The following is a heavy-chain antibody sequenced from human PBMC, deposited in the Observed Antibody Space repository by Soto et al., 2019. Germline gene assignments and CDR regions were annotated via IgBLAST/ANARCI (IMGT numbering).Heavy chain of an antibody. CDR2: IDGSSDYT. Sequence: GGSLRLSCTASGFLFTDYYMSWIRQPPGKGLEWLAYIDGSSDYTNSADSVKGRFTISRDDAKNSVFLQMNNLRADDTAVYYCARDLRFSSTNYFDFWGRGTLVTVSS. V-gene: IGHV3-11*06. CDR1: GFLFTDYY. J-gene: IGHJ4*02. CDR3: ARDLRFSSTNYFDF. D-gene: IGHD2-8*01.